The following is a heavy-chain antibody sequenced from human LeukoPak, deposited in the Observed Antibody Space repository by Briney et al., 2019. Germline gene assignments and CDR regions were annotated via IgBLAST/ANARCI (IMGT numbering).Heavy chain of an antibody. CDR2: ISSSSRYI. CDR1: GFTFSSYS. Sequence: GGSLRLSCAASGFTFSSYSMNWVRQAPGKGLEWVSSISSSSRYIYYADSVKGRFTIYRDNAENSLYVKMNSLRAEDTAVYYCAREGDGYNPDYWGQGTLVTVSS. CDR3: AREGDGYNPDY. D-gene: IGHD5-24*01. V-gene: IGHV3-21*01. J-gene: IGHJ4*02.